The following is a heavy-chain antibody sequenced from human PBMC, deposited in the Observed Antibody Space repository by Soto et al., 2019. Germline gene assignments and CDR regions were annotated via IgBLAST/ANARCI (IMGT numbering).Heavy chain of an antibody. CDR3: AKAFGGYCSSTSCHAQPGWNYYYYYMDV. D-gene: IGHD2-2*01. CDR2: ISYDGSNK. V-gene: IGHV3-30*18. CDR1: GFTFSSYG. J-gene: IGHJ6*03. Sequence: PGGSLRLSCAASGFTFSSYGMHWVRQAPGKGLEWVAVISYDGSNKYYADSVKGRFTISRDNSKNTLYLQMSSLRAEDTAVYYCAKAFGGYCSSTSCHAQPGWNYYYYYMDVWGKGTTVTVSS.